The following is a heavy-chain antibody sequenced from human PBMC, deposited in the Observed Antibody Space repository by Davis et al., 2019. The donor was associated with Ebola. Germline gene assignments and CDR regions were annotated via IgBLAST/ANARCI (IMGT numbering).Heavy chain of an antibody. V-gene: IGHV2-5*01. CDR3: AHVRQICSDGICYTEYFYH. D-gene: IGHD2-8*01. J-gene: IGHJ1*01. CDR1: GFSLRSGGVA. Sequence: SGPTLVKPTQTLTLTCTFSGFSLRSGGVAVGWIRQPPGKALEWLALIYWNDDKRYSPSLKSRLTIAKDTSKNQVVLTMTTMDPVEPGTYYCAHVRQICSDGICYTEYFYHWGQGTLVTVSS. CDR2: IYWNDDK.